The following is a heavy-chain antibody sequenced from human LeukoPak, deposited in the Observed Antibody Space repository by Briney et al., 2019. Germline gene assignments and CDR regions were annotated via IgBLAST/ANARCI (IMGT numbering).Heavy chain of an antibody. CDR3: ASRYSSSLYYFDY. D-gene: IGHD6-13*01. V-gene: IGHV3-21*01. CDR2: ISSSSSYI. J-gene: IGHJ4*02. CDR1: GFTFSSYS. Sequence: GGSLRRSCAASGFTFSSYSMNWVRQAPGKGLEWVSSISSSSSYIYYADSVKGRFTISRDNAKNSLYLQMNSLRAEDTAVYYCASRYSSSLYYFDYWGQGTLVTVSS.